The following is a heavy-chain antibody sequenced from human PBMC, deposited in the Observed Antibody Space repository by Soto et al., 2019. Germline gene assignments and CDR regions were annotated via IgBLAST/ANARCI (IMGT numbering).Heavy chain of an antibody. Sequence: ASVKVSCKASGYTFTSYYMHWVRQAPGQGLEWMGIINPSGGSTSYAQKFQGRVTMTRDTSTSTVYMKLCSLRSEDTAAYYCAREGGVWFGELVYYYGMDVWG. CDR2: INPSGGST. D-gene: IGHD3-10*01. CDR3: AREGGVWFGELVYYYGMDV. V-gene: IGHV1-46*01. J-gene: IGHJ6*02. CDR1: GYTFTSYY.